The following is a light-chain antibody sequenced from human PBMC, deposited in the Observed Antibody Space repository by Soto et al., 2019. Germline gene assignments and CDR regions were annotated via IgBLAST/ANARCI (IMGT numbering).Light chain of an antibody. CDR3: ASWDDSLNGRL. CDR2: NND. V-gene: IGLV1-44*01. Sequence: QSVLTQPPSASGPPGQTVTISCSGSNSNIGGNPVSWYQVLPGAAPKLLIYNNDQRPSGVPARLSGSKYGTSASLAISGLQSDDEADYFCASWDDSLNGRLFGGGTKLTVL. CDR1: NSNIGGNP. J-gene: IGLJ3*02.